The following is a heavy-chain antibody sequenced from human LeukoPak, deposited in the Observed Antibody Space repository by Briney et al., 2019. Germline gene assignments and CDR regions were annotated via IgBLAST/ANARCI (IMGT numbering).Heavy chain of an antibody. D-gene: IGHD2-2*02. CDR2: IRYDGSNK. J-gene: IGHJ4*02. Sequence: TGGSLRLSCAAYGFTFSSYGMHWVRQAPRKGLEWVTFIRYDGSNKYYADSVKGRFTISRDNSKNTLYLQMNSLRAEDTAVYYCAKGPKYCSSTSCYKFDYWGQGTLVTVSS. V-gene: IGHV3-30*02. CDR3: AKGPKYCSSTSCYKFDY. CDR1: GFTFSSYG.